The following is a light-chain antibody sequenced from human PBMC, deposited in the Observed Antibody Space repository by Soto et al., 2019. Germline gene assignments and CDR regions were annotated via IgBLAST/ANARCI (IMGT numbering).Light chain of an antibody. CDR3: ASYANSGSVV. Sequence: QSVLPQPAAVSWSAGQSITISCTGANSDIGRLNLVSWYQRHPGIAPKLIIYDGRRRXSGISHCVSGSRSGNTGSLTISGLRGEDDADYYCASYANSGSVVLGSGTKVTGL. CDR1: NSDIGRLNL. CDR2: DGR. J-gene: IGLJ1*01. V-gene: IGLV2-23*01.